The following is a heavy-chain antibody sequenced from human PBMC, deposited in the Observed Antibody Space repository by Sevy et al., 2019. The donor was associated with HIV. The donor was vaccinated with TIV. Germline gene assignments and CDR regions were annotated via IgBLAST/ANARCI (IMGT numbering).Heavy chain of an antibody. CDR1: GGSVSSGDYY. Sequence: SETLSLTCAVSGGSVSSGDYYWSWIRQPPGKGLEWIGYVSYIGNTNYSPSLKSRLTISVDTSRNQFSLKLNSVTAADTAVYYCARDRIAAAGGHFDYWGQGILVTVSS. CDR2: VSYIGNT. J-gene: IGHJ4*02. CDR3: ARDRIAAAGGHFDY. D-gene: IGHD6-13*01. V-gene: IGHV4-61*08.